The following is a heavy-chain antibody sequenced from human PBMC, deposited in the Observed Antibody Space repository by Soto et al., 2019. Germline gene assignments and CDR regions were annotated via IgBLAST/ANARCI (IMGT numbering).Heavy chain of an antibody. CDR1: GFKFSDYA. V-gene: IGHV3-49*04. CDR2: ITSTSYGATT. D-gene: IGHD3-10*01. J-gene: IGHJ3*02. Sequence: EVQLVESGGGLIQPGRSLRLSCTGSGFKFSDYAVTWVRQTPGKGLEWVGFITSTSYGATTEYAASVKGRFTISRDDPRNIAYLQMNGLKIEDTAVYFCTRLPPNYFRTTPFDIWGQGTRVTVSS. CDR3: TRLPPNYFRTTPFDI.